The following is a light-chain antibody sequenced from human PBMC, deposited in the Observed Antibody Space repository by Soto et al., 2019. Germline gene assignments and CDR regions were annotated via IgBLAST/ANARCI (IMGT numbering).Light chain of an antibody. CDR2: GAS. Sequence: EIVMTHSPATLSVSPGERVTLSCRASQSAGRRLAWFQQKPGQAPRLLIFGASTRATGVPDRFSGSGSATEFTLAINSLQSEDFAVYYCHQYNDWPRTFGQGTKVDIK. V-gene: IGKV3-15*01. CDR1: QSAGRR. J-gene: IGKJ1*01. CDR3: HQYNDWPRT.